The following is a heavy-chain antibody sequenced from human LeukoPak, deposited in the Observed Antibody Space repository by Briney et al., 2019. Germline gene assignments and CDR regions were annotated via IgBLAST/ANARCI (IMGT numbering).Heavy chain of an antibody. D-gene: IGHD3-10*01. CDR2: ISYEVSNK. Sequence: RGSLRLSCAASRFTFSSYGMHSGRQAPGKGLEWVAVISYEVSNKYYADSVKGRFTISRDNSKNTPYLQMNSLRAEDTALYYCAKDLGPPDYWGQGTLVTVSS. J-gene: IGHJ4*02. CDR1: RFTFSSYG. V-gene: IGHV3-30*18. CDR3: AKDLGPPDY.